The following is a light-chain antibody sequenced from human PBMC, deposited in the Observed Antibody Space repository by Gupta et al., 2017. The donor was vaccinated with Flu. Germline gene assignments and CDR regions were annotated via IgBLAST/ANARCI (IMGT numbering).Light chain of an antibody. CDR3: QSYDSSLSGVV. CDR1: SSNTGAGYD. V-gene: IGLV1-40*01. CDR2: GNS. Sequence: QSVLTQTPSVSAAPGQRVTISCTGSSSNTGAGYDVHWYQQPPGTAPKLLIYGNSNRPSGVPDRFSGSKSGTSASLAITGLQAEDEADYYCQSYDSSLSGVVFGGGTKLTVL. J-gene: IGLJ2*01.